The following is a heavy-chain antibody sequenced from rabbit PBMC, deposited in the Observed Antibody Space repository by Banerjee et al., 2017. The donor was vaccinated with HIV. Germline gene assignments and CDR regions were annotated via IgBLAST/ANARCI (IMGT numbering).Heavy chain of an antibody. CDR2: IGAGGSGAT. J-gene: IGHJ4*01. Sequence: QEQLVESRGGLVKPGGSLTLTCTASGFSFSSGYYLCWVRQAPGKGLEWIGCIGAGGSGATYYANWAKGRFTISKTSSTTVTLQMTSLTAADTATYFCARNRGGGIWDSFNLWGPGTLVTVS. V-gene: IGHV1S45*01. CDR3: ARNRGGGIWDSFNL. D-gene: IGHD4-2*01. CDR1: GFSFSSGYY.